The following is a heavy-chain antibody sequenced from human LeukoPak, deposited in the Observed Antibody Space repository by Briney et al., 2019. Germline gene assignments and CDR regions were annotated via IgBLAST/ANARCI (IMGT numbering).Heavy chain of an antibody. D-gene: IGHD2-15*01. V-gene: IGHV3-7*01. CDR1: GFTFSNYW. CDR2: INQYGGEK. Sequence: PGGSLRLSCAASGFTFSNYWLNWVRQAPGKGLEWVATINQYGGEKYYVDSVKGRFTISRDNAKDSLYLQMNSLRVEDTAVYYCARVLETDCRGGSCYSGLDYWGQGTLVTVSS. CDR3: ARVLETDCRGGSCYSGLDY. J-gene: IGHJ4*02.